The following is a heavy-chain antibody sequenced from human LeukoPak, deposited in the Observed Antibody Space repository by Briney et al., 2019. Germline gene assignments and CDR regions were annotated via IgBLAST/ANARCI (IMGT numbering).Heavy chain of an antibody. CDR2: INHSGST. V-gene: IGHV4-34*01. Sequence: SETLSLTCAVYGGSFSGYYWSWIRQPPGKGLEWIGEINHSGSTNYNPSLKSRVTISVDTSKIQFSLKLSSVTAADTAVYYCARPTTVTTHYFQHWGQGTLVTVSS. CDR1: GGSFSGYY. J-gene: IGHJ1*01. CDR3: ARPTTVTTHYFQH. D-gene: IGHD4-17*01.